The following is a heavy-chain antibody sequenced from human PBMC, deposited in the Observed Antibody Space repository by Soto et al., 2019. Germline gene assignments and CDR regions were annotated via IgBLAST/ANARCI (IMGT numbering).Heavy chain of an antibody. CDR3: ASKITMIVVAPVGGFDY. CDR2: IIPIFGTA. V-gene: IGHV1-69*12. D-gene: IGHD3-22*01. Sequence: QVQLVQSGAEVNKPGSSVKVSCKASGGTFSSYAISWVRQAPGQGLEWMGGIIPIFGTANYAQKFQGRVTITADESTSTAYMELSSLRSEDTAVYYCASKITMIVVAPVGGFDYWGQGTLVTVSS. CDR1: GGTFSSYA. J-gene: IGHJ4*02.